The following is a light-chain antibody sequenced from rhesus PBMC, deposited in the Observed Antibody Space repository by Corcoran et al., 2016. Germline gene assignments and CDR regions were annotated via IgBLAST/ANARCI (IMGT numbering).Light chain of an antibody. CDR1: QGISSW. CDR3: QQYNSAPYS. J-gene: IGKJ2*01. Sequence: DIQMTQSPSSLSASVGDRVTITCRASQGISSWLAWYQQKPGKAPKLLIYQTSSLQSGVPSRFSGSGAGTVFSLTISSLQPEAFANYYCQQYNSAPYSFGQGTKVEIK. V-gene: IGKV1-21*01. CDR2: QTS.